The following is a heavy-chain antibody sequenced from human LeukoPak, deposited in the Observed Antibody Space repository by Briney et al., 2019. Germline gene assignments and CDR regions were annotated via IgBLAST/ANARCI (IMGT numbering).Heavy chain of an antibody. V-gene: IGHV1-69*06. CDR1: GGTFSSYA. D-gene: IGHD6-13*01. J-gene: IGHJ4*02. CDR3: ASGLGSSSWYRSRYYFDY. CDR2: IIPIFGTA. Sequence: PVKVSCKASGGTFSSYAISWVRQASGQGLEWMGGIIPIFGTANYAQKFQGRVAITADKSTSTAYMELSSLRSEDTAVYYCASGLGSSSWYRSRYYFDYWGQGTLVTVSS.